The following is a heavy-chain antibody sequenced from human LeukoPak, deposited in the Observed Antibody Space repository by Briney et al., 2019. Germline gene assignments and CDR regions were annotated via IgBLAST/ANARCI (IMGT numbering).Heavy chain of an antibody. CDR2: IYYSGST. D-gene: IGHD3-22*01. CDR3: ARHGGLHYYDSSGTSDYFDY. CDR1: SXSISSSSYY. V-gene: IGHV4-39*01. Sequence: SQTLSLTCTVSSXSISSSSYYWGWIRQPPGKGLEWIGSIYYSGSTYYNPSLKSRVTISVDTSKNQFSLKLSSVTAADTAVYYCARHGGLHYYDSSGTSDYFDYWGQGTLVTVSS. J-gene: IGHJ4*02.